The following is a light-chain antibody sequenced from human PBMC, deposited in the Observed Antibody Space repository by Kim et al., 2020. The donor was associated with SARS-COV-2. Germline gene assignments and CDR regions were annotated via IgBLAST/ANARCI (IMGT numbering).Light chain of an antibody. J-gene: IGKJ4*01. CDR2: AAS. CDR3: QQLYSYPLT. CDR1: QVITNY. V-gene: IGKV1-9*01. Sequence: DIQLTQSPSFLSASVGDRVTITCRASQVITNYLAWYQQEAGKAPKLLIYAASTLQSGVPSRFSGSGSGTDFTLRISSLQPEDSATYYCQQLYSYPLTFGGGTKVDIK.